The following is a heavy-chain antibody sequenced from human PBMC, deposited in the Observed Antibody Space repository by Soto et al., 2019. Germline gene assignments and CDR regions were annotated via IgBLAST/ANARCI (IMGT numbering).Heavy chain of an antibody. J-gene: IGHJ4*02. CDR3: AHRQSGPGWNEGVFDY. CDR1: GFSLSTSGVG. CDR2: IYWDDDK. V-gene: IGHV2-5*02. Sequence: QITLKESGPTLVKPTQTLTLTCTFSGFSLSTSGVGVGWIRQPPGKALEWLALIYWDDDKRYSPSLKSRLTITKDTSKNQVVLTMTNMDPVDTSTDYCAHRQSGPGWNEGVFDYWGQGTLVTVSS. D-gene: IGHD1-1*01.